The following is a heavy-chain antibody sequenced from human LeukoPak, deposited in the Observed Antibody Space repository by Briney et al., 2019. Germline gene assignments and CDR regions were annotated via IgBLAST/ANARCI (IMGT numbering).Heavy chain of an antibody. D-gene: IGHD3-22*01. J-gene: IGHJ4*02. V-gene: IGHV1-3*01. CDR1: GYTFTSYA. CDR3: ARDSHYYESSGYNQGDFDY. Sequence: GASVKVSCKASGYTFTSYAMHWERQAPGQRLEWMGWINAGNGNTKYSQKFQDRVTITRDTSASTAYMELSSLRSEDTAVYYCARDSHYYESSGYNQGDFDYWGQGTLVTVSS. CDR2: INAGNGNT.